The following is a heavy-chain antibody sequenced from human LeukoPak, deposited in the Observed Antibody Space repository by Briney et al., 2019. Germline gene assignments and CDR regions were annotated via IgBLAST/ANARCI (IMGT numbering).Heavy chain of an antibody. CDR3: ARAGKAYGMDV. Sequence: PGGSLRLSCAASGFTFSNYAMSWARQAPGKGLEWVSAISGSGGSTSYADSVKGRFTFSRDNAKNTLYLQMNSLRAEDTAVYYCARAGKAYGMDVWGQGTTVTVSS. J-gene: IGHJ6*02. D-gene: IGHD1-14*01. CDR1: GFTFSNYA. V-gene: IGHV3-23*01. CDR2: ISGSGGST.